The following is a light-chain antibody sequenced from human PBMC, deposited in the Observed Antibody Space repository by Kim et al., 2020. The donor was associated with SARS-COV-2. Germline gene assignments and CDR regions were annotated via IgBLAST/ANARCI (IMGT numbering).Light chain of an antibody. CDR2: DAA. CDR3: PPPTQWPPAPS. V-gene: IGKV3-11*01. Sequence: PGEGATLSCRASPSGGINLAWYQQTRGQAPRLLIYDAAIRATGIPDRFSGTGSGTDFTLTIGRLEPAAFAVCSCPPPTQWPPAPSFGGGAPV. CDR1: PSGGIN. J-gene: IGKJ4*01.